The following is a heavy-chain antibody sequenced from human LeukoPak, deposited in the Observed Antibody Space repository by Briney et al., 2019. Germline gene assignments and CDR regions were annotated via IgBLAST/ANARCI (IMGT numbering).Heavy chain of an antibody. CDR3: AKRTLEGASDF. CDR1: GFTFSSYP. D-gene: IGHD1-14*01. CDR2: IDASGGSI. V-gene: IGHV3-23*01. Sequence: PGGSLRLSCAASGFTFSSYPMSWVRQAPGKGLEWVSFIDASGGSIYYADSVKGRFTVSRDNSKSTLYLQTNSLRAEDMAVYFCAKRTLEGASDFWGQGTMVTVSS. J-gene: IGHJ3*01.